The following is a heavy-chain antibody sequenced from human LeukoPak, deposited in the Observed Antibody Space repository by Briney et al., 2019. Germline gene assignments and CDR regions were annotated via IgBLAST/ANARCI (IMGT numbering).Heavy chain of an antibody. CDR3: ARLNYYDSSGLDY. CDR1: GGPISSHY. V-gene: IGHV4-59*11. D-gene: IGHD3-22*01. Sequence: SETLSLTCTVSGGPISSHYWSWIRQRPGTGLGWIGYTCYSGSNNYNPSLKSRGTISVATSKNQFSLKLSSVTAADTAVDYCARLNYYDSSGLDYWGQGTLVTVSS. J-gene: IGHJ4*02. CDR2: TCYSGSN.